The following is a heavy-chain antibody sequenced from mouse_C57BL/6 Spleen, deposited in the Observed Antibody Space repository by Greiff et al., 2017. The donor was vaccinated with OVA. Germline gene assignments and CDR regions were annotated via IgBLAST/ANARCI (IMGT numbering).Heavy chain of an antibody. J-gene: IGHJ4*01. V-gene: IGHV1-26*01. CDR3: ANYGYDVAMDY. D-gene: IGHD2-2*01. CDR1: GYTFTDYY. CDR2: INPNNGGT. Sequence: VQLQPSGPELVKPGASVKISCKASGYTFTDYYMNWVKQSHGKSLEWIGDINPNNGGTSYNQKFKGKATLTVDKSSSTAYMELRSLTSEDSAVYYCANYGYDVAMDYWGQGTSVTVSS.